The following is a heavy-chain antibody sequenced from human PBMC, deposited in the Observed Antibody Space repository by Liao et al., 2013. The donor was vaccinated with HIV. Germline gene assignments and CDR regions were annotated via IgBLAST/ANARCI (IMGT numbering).Heavy chain of an antibody. J-gene: IGHJ5*02. CDR1: GDLIRRDNYY. Sequence: QVRLQESGPGLVKPSQTLSLTCTVSGDLIRRDNYYWTWIRQPAGKGLEWIGHIYTGMSTTGTTNYNPSLKSRVSISADTSSNHVSLKLTSVTAADTAVYYCARRVGGDYGFWLDPWGQGTLVTVSS. CDR2: IYTGMSTTGTT. CDR3: ARRVGGDYGFWLDP. V-gene: IGHV4-61*02. D-gene: IGHD4-17*01.